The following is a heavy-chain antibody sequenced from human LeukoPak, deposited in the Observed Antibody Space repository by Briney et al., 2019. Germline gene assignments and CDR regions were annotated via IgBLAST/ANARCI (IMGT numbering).Heavy chain of an antibody. V-gene: IGHV2-70*01. D-gene: IGHD5-24*01. CDR3: ARMVDGYNFFDY. CDR2: IDWDDDK. Sequence: SGPALVKPTQTLTLTCTFSGFSLSTSGVCVSWIRQPPGKALEWLALIDWDDDKYYDTSLKTGLTISKDTSKNQVVLTMTNMDPADTATYFCARMVDGYNFFDYWGQGTLVTVSS. J-gene: IGHJ4*02. CDR1: GFSLSTSGVC.